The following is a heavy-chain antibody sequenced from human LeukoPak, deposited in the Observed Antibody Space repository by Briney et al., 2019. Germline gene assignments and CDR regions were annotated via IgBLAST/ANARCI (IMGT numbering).Heavy chain of an antibody. V-gene: IGHV4-34*01. CDR3: ASPVAARRHAFDI. J-gene: IGHJ3*02. CDR1: GGSFSCYY. D-gene: IGHD6-6*01. CDR2: INHSGST. Sequence: SETLTLTCAVYGGSFSCYYWSWIRQPPGKGLEWIGEINHSGSTNYNPSLKSRVTITVDTPKNHFSLKLSSMTGADTAVYYCASPVAARRHAFDIWGQGTLVTVSS.